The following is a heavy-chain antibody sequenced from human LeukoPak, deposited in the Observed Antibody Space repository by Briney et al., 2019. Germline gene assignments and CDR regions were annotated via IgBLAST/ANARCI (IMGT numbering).Heavy chain of an antibody. CDR3: ARAVYCTNGVCYQHYFDY. J-gene: IGHJ4*02. Sequence: SETLSLTCTVSGGSISSSSYYWGWIRQPPGKGLEWIGSIYYSGSTYYNPSLKSRVTISVDTSKNQFSLKLSSVTAADTAVYYCARAVYCTNGVCYQHYFDYWGQGTLVTVSS. V-gene: IGHV4-39*07. D-gene: IGHD2-8*01. CDR1: GGSISSSSYY. CDR2: IYYSGST.